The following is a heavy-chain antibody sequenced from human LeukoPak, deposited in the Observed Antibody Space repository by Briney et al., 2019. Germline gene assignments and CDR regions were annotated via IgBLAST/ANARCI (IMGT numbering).Heavy chain of an antibody. D-gene: IGHD3-9*01. V-gene: IGHV1-18*01. J-gene: IGHJ6*02. CDR3: AIHLGDYYDILTGYSPWSYGMDV. CDR1: GYTFTSYG. CDR2: ISAYNGNT. Sequence: GASVKVSCKASGYTFTSYGISWVRQAPGQGLEWMGWISAYNGNTAYAQKLQGRLTMTTDTSTSTAYMELRSLRSDDRAVYYCAIHLGDYYDILTGYSPWSYGMDVWGQGTLVTVSS.